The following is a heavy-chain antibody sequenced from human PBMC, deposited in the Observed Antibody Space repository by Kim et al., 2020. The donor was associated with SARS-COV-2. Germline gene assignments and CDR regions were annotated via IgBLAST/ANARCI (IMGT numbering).Heavy chain of an antibody. Sequence: SETLSLTCAVYGGSFSGYYWSWIRQPPGKGLEWIGEINHSGSTNYNPSLKSRVTISVDTSKNQFSLKLSSVTAADTAVYYCARGPPYQWLEIYYFDYWGQGTLVTVSS. V-gene: IGHV4-34*01. CDR3: ARGPPYQWLEIYYFDY. CDR1: GGSFSGYY. CDR2: INHSGST. D-gene: IGHD6-19*01. J-gene: IGHJ4*02.